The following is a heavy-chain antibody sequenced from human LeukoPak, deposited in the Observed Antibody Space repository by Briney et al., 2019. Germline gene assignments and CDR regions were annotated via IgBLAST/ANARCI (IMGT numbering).Heavy chain of an antibody. CDR3: ARDPPLIVGNYYFDS. CDR2: INPNSGGT. J-gene: IGHJ4*02. Sequence: VASVKVSCKASGYTYTGYYMHWVRQAPGQGLEWMGWINPNSGGTKYAQKFQGRVTMTRDTSISTAYMELSRLRSDDTALYYCARDPPLIVGNYYFDSCVQGTLLIGSS. CDR1: GYTYTGYY. V-gene: IGHV1-2*02. D-gene: IGHD2-21*01.